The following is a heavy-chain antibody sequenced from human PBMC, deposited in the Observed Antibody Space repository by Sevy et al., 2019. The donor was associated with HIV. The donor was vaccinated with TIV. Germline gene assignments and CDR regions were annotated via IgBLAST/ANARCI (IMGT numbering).Heavy chain of an antibody. CDR3: ARAEWIQLWLEGGNWFDP. V-gene: IGHV4-30-4*01. J-gene: IGHJ5*02. CDR2: IYYSGST. Sequence: SETLSLTCTVSGGSISSGDYYWSWISQPPGKGLEWIGYIYYSGSTYYNPSLKSRVTISVDTSKNQFSLKLSSVTAADTAVYYCARAEWIQLWLEGGNWFDPWGQGTLVTVSS. CDR1: GGSISSGDYY. D-gene: IGHD5-18*01.